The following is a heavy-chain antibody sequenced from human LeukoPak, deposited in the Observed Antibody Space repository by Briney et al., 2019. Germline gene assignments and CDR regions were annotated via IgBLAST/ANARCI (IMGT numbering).Heavy chain of an antibody. J-gene: IGHJ4*02. CDR2: ISSTSNMI. Sequence: PGGSLRLSCAASGFTFSNYEMNWVRQAPGKGLEWVSYISSTSNMIYYADSVRGRFTISRDNAENSLYLQMNSLRVEDTAVYYCATASGSWYRYYFDNWGQGTLVTVS. CDR3: ATASGSWYRYYFDN. V-gene: IGHV3-48*03. CDR1: GFTFSNYE. D-gene: IGHD6-13*01.